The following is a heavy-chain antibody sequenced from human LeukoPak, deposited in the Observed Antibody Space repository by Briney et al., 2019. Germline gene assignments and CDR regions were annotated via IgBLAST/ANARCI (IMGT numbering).Heavy chain of an antibody. CDR3: AKGVEGTSKY. CDR2: MSGSGGST. D-gene: IGHD1-1*01. CDR1: GFTFSSCA. Sequence: SGGSLTRSRAASGFTFSSCAMSWVRQAPEKGLEWVSAMSGSGGSTYYADSVKGRFTISRDNSKNMLYLQMNSLRAEDTAVYYCAKGVEGTSKYWGQGTLVSVSS. J-gene: IGHJ4*02. V-gene: IGHV3-23*01.